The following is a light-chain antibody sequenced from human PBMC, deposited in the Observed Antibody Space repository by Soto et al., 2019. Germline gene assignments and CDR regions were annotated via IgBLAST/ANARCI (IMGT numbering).Light chain of an antibody. Sequence: QLVLTQPASVSGSPGQSITISCTGTSSDVGGYNYVSWYQQLPGKAPKLMIFEVSNRPSGVSNRFSGSKSGNTASLTISGLQTEDEADYYCSSYTNNSAPFVFGTGTKVTVL. CDR1: SSDVGGYNY. CDR2: EVS. V-gene: IGLV2-14*01. CDR3: SSYTNNSAPFV. J-gene: IGLJ1*01.